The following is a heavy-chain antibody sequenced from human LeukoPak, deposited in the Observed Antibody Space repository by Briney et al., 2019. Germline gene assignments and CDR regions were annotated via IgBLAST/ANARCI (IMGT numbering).Heavy chain of an antibody. CDR3: VRFAYCGGHCWYYFDY. J-gene: IGHJ4*02. V-gene: IGHV4-59*01. CDR1: GGSISNYY. D-gene: IGHD2-21*02. CDR2: IYSSGST. Sequence: SKTLSLTCTASGGSISNYYWSWIRQPPGKGLEWIGYIYSSGSTNYNPSLKSRVTISVDTSKNQFSLKLNSVTAADTAVYYCVRFAYCGGHCWYYFDYWGQGSLVTVSS.